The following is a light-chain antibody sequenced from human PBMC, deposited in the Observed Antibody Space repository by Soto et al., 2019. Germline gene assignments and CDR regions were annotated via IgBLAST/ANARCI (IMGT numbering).Light chain of an antibody. CDR1: QSISSY. CDR2: AAS. V-gene: IGKV1-39*01. Sequence: DIQMTQSPSSLSASVGDRVTITCRASQSISSYLNWYQPKPGKAPKLLIYAASSLQSGVPSRFSGSGSGTDFTLTISILQPEDFATYYCQQSYSTPPITFGQGTLLEIK. CDR3: QQSYSTPPIT. J-gene: IGKJ5*01.